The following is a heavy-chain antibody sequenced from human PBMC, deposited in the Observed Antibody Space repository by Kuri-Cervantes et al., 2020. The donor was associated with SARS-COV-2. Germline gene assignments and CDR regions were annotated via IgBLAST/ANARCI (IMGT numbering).Heavy chain of an antibody. CDR1: GFTFGDYA. CDR3: SGYVAY. V-gene: IGHV3-49*04. J-gene: IGHJ4*02. Sequence: GESLKISCTASGFTFGDYAMSWVRQAPGKGLEWVGFIRSKAYGGTTEYAASVKGRFTISRDDPKSIAYLQMNSLKTEDTAVYYCSGYVAYWGQGTLVTVSS. D-gene: IGHD3-22*01. CDR2: IRSKAYGGTT.